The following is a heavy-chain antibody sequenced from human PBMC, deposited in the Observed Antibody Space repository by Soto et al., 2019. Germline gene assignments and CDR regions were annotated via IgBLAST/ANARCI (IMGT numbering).Heavy chain of an antibody. CDR3: AKDAIHVLLGYTYGAGGMDV. J-gene: IGHJ6*02. CDR1: GFTFDDYA. CDR2: ISWNSGDI. V-gene: IGHV3-9*01. D-gene: IGHD5-18*01. Sequence: EVQLVESGGDLVQPGRSLRLSCAASGFTFDDYAMHWVRLAPGKGLEWVSGISWNSGDIYYADSLKGRFTISRDNAKNSLYLPMNSLRPDDTAMYYCAKDAIHVLLGYTYGAGGMDVWGQGTTVTVSS.